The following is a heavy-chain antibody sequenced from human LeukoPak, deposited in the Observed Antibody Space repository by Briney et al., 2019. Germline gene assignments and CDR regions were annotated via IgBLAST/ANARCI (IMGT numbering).Heavy chain of an antibody. CDR3: AREMITFGGVIVDYFDY. D-gene: IGHD3-16*02. J-gene: IGHJ4*02. V-gene: IGHV3-21*01. CDR1: GFTFSSCG. CDR2: IGPTGTDR. Sequence: PGGSLRLSCAASGFTFSSCGFNWVRQAPGKGLEWVSSIGPTGTDRYYADSVRGRFTISRDNAKNSMYLQMDSLRDEDTAVYYCAREMITFGGVIVDYFDYWGQGTLVTVSS.